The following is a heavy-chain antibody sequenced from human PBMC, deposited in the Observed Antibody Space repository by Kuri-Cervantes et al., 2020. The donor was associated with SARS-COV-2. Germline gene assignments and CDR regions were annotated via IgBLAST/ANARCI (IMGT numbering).Heavy chain of an antibody. CDR3: ARGYTIFGVVGYFDL. CDR1: GYTFTGYY. Sequence: ASVKVSCKASGYTFTGYYMHWVRQAPGQGLEWMGWINPNSGGTNYAQKFQGRVTMTRDTSISPAYMELSRLRSDDTAVYYCARGYTIFGVVGYFDLWGRGTLVTVSS. J-gene: IGHJ2*01. V-gene: IGHV1-2*02. CDR2: INPNSGGT. D-gene: IGHD3-3*01.